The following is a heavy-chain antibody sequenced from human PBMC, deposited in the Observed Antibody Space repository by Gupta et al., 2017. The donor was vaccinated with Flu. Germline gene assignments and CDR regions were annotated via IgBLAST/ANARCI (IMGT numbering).Heavy chain of an antibody. CDR1: GGSIRSHY. CDR2: IYYSGST. V-gene: IGHV4-59*08. J-gene: IGHJ4*02. D-gene: IGHD1-26*01. CDR3: ARQRGSYYFDY. Sequence: QVQLQESGPGLVKPSETLSLTCTASGGSIRSHYWSWIRQPPGKGLEWIGYIYYSGSTNYNPSLKSRVTISVDTSKNQFSLKLSSVTAADTAVYYCARQRGSYYFDYWGQGTLVTVSS.